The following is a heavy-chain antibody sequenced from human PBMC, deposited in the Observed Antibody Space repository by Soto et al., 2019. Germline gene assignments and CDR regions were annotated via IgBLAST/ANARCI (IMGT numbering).Heavy chain of an antibody. D-gene: IGHD2-15*01. Sequence: PSETLSLTCTVSGGSISSTDHYWGWSRQPPGKGLEWLGSIYYAGSTFHNPSLKRRATISVDTSRTPFSLRLSSVTASDTAVYYCARLVFHCLRGSCDDYNFYGLDVWGQGTTVTVSS. CDR2: IYYAGST. J-gene: IGHJ6*02. CDR3: ARLVFHCLRGSCDDYNFYGLDV. V-gene: IGHV4-39*01. CDR1: GGSISSTDHY.